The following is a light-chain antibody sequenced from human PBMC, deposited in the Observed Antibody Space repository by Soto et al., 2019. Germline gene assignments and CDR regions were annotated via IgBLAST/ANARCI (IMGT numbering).Light chain of an antibody. CDR3: AAWDDSLNGYV. CDR2: SND. J-gene: IGLJ1*01. Sequence: QSVLTQPPSASGTPGQRVTISCSGSSSNIGSNYVYWYQQLPGTAPKLLIYSNDRRPSRVPDRFSGSKSGTSASLAISGLQSEDEADYYCAAWDDSLNGYVFGTGTKVTVL. V-gene: IGLV1-44*01. CDR1: SSNIGSNY.